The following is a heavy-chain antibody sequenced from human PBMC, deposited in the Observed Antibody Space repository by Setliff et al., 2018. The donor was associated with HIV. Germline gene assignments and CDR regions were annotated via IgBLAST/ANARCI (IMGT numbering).Heavy chain of an antibody. D-gene: IGHD6-19*01. V-gene: IGHV1-69*13. CDR1: GGTFSSYA. J-gene: IGHJ6*02. CDR3: ATRPVAGNVWKAHYYGMDV. Sequence: GASVKVSCKAFGGTFSSYAFSWVREAPGQGLEWMGGIIPFFHSQNYAQRFQGRLTITADEFTTTAYMELGSLTPEDTAIYFCATRPVAGNVWKAHYYGMDVWGQGTTVTVS. CDR2: IIPFFHSQ.